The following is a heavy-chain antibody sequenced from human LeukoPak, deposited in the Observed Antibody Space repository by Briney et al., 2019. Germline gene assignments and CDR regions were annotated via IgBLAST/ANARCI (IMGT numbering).Heavy chain of an antibody. CDR3: AASFYCSSTSCYAGWFDP. D-gene: IGHD2-2*01. CDR2: IYYSGST. Sequence: PSETPSLTCTVSGGSISSYYWSWIRQPPGKGLEWIGYIYYSGSTNYNPSLKSRVTISVDTSKNQFSLKLSSVTAADTAVYYCAASFYCSSTSCYAGWFDPWGQGTLVTVSS. V-gene: IGHV4-59*01. CDR1: GGSISSYY. J-gene: IGHJ5*02.